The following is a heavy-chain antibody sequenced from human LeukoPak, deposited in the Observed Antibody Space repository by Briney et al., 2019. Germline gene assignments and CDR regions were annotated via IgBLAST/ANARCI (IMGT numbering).Heavy chain of an antibody. CDR1: GFTLSQYG. D-gene: IGHD3-10*01. CDR2: IPSEGSGR. V-gene: IGHV3-30*02. J-gene: IGHJ2*01. CDR3: VKSGNTSGGYWYFDL. Sequence: QSGESLRLSCEASGFTLSQYGLHWVRQAPGKGLEWVAFIPSEGSGRFHAASVKDRFSISKDDSKHTLYLQMNSLRAEDTALYYCVKSGNTSGGYWYFDLWGRGTLVTVSS.